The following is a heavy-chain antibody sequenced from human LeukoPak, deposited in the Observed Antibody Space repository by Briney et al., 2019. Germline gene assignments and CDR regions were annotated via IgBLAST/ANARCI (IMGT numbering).Heavy chain of an antibody. V-gene: IGHV3-23*01. CDR3: AKRRAVTDTGGFDV. D-gene: IGHD6-19*01. CDR2: IIYSGRT. J-gene: IGHJ3*01. Sequence: GGSLRLSCAASGFTFTNYPMSWVRQAPGKGLEWVSRIIYSGRTYYSDFVKGRFTIFRDNSKNTLYLQMNSLRAEDTAVYYCAKRRAVTDTGGFDVWGQGTMVTVSS. CDR1: GFTFTNYP.